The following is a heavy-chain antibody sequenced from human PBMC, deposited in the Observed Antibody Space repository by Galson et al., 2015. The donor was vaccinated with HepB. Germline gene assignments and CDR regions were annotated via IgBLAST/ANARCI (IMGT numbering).Heavy chain of an antibody. J-gene: IGHJ4*02. CDR1: GYTFAGYY. V-gene: IGHV1-2*06. Sequence: SVKVSCKASGYTFAGYYMHWMRQAPGQGLEWMGRINPNGGDTNYAQKFQGRVTLTSDTSISTAYMELTRLRSDDTAVYYCARDRGFGGLKNWGQGTLVIVSS. CDR2: INPNGGDT. CDR3: ARDRGFGGLKN. D-gene: IGHD3-10*01.